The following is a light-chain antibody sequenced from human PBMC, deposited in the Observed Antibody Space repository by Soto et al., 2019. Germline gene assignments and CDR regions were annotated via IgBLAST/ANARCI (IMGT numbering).Light chain of an antibody. Sequence: QSALTQPRSVSGSPGQSVTLSCTGTSSDVGGSNYVSWYQQHPGKAPKLIIYDVIERPSGVPDRFSGSKSGNTASLTISGLQAEDEAEYFCCSYAGRYSWVFGGGTKLTVL. CDR1: SSDVGGSNY. CDR3: CSYAGRYSWV. CDR2: DVI. J-gene: IGLJ3*02. V-gene: IGLV2-11*01.